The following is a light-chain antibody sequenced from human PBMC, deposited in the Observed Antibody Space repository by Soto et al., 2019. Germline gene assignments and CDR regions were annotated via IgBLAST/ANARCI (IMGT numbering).Light chain of an antibody. CDR1: QSVTTF. CDR2: DAS. Sequence: EIVLTQSPVTLSLSPGERATLSCRASQSVTTFLAWYQQKPGQAPRLLIYDASKRATGIPARFSGSGSGTDFTRTISSLEPEDFAVYYCQQRTNLPPTFGGGTKVEIK. CDR3: QQRTNLPPT. J-gene: IGKJ4*01. V-gene: IGKV3-11*01.